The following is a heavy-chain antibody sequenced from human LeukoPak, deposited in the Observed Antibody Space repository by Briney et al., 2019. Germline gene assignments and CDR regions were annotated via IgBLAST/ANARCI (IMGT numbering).Heavy chain of an antibody. V-gene: IGHV1-69*05. CDR2: IIPIFGTA. CDR1: GGTFSSYA. J-gene: IGHJ4*02. Sequence: PAASVKVSCKASGGTFSSYAISWVRQAPGQGLEWMGGIIPIFGTANYAQKFQGRVTITRTTSINTAYMELSSLRSEDTAVYYCARGASRSFDYWGQGTLVTVSS. CDR3: ARGASRSFDY.